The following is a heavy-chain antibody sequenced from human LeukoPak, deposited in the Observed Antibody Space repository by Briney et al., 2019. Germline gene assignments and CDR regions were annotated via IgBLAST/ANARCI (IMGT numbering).Heavy chain of an antibody. CDR2: ISSSSSYI. CDR3: ARGLSSGSFYYMDV. CDR1: GFTLTSYS. Sequence: GGSLRLSCAVSGFTLTSYSMNWVRQAPGKGLEWVSSISSSSSYIYYADSVKGRFTVSRDSAKNSLYLQMASLRAEDTAVYYCARGLSSGSFYYMDVWGKGTTVTISS. V-gene: IGHV3-21*04. J-gene: IGHJ6*03. D-gene: IGHD3-22*01.